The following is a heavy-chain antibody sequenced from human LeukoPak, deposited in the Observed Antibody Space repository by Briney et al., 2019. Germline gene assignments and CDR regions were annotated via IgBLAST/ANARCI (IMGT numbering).Heavy chain of an antibody. CDR3: ARRPALVWFGDTTPIWFDP. J-gene: IGHJ5*02. CDR2: INHSGST. CDR1: GGSFSGYY. Sequence: SGTLSLTCAVYGGSFSGYYWSWIRQPPGKGLEWIGEINHSGSTNYNPSLKSRVTISVDTSKNQFSLKLSSVTAADTAVYYCARRPALVWFGDTTPIWFDPWGQGTRVTVSS. D-gene: IGHD3-10*01. V-gene: IGHV4-34*01.